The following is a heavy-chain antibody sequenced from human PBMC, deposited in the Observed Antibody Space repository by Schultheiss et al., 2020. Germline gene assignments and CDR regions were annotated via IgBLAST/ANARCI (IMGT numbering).Heavy chain of an antibody. V-gene: IGHV3-30-3*01. J-gene: IGHJ4*02. CDR2: ISYDGGNK. CDR1: GFTFSSFA. CDR3: ATATVTTAGY. D-gene: IGHD4-17*01. Sequence: GGSLRLSCAASGFTFSSFAMHWVRQAPGKGLEWVAVISYDGGNKYYTDSVKGRFTISRDNSKNTLYLQMNSLRTEDTAVYYCATATVTTAGYWGQGTLVTVSS.